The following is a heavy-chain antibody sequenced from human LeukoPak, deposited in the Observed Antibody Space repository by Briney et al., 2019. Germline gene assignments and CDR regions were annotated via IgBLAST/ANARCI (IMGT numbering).Heavy chain of an antibody. CDR2: IYPSGST. Sequence: SETLSLTXTVSGGSINSGSYFWSWIRQPAGKGLEWIGRIYPSGSTNYNPSLKSRVTISVDLSKNQFSLKLSSVTAADTAVYYCSRGDYSYGFDWGQGTLVTVSS. J-gene: IGHJ4*02. D-gene: IGHD5-18*01. CDR3: SRGDYSYGFD. CDR1: GGSINSGSYF. V-gene: IGHV4-61*02.